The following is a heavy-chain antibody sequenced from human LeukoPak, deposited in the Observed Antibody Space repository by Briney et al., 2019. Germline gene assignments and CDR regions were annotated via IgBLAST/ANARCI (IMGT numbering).Heavy chain of an antibody. Sequence: PGGSLRLSCAASGFTVSSNYMSWVRQAPGKGLEWVSVIYSGGSTYYADSVKGRFTISRDNSKNTLYLQMNSLRAEDTAVYYCARVNDALGYYDSSGFDYWGQGTLVTVSS. V-gene: IGHV3-66*01. CDR3: ARVNDALGYYDSSGFDY. J-gene: IGHJ4*02. CDR2: IYSGGST. D-gene: IGHD3-22*01. CDR1: GFTVSSNY.